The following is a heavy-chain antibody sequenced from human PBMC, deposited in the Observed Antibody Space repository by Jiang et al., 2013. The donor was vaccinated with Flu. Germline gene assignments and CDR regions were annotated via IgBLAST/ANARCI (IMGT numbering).Heavy chain of an antibody. V-gene: IGHV6-1*01. J-gene: IGHJ3*02. D-gene: IGHD6-6*01. CDR2: TYYRSKWYN. CDR3: ARVRWGLATRYSSSSEDAFDI. Sequence: QTLSLTCAISGDSVSSNSAAWNWIRQSPSRGLEWLGRTYYRSKWYNDYAVSVKSRITINPDTSKNQFSLQLNSVTPEDTAVYYCARVRWGLATRYSSSSEDAFDIWGQGTMVTVSS. CDR1: GDSVSSNSAA.